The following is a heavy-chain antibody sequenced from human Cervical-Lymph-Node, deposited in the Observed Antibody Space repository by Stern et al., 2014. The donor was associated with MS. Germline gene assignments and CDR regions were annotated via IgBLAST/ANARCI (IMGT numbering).Heavy chain of an antibody. CDR2: INTNTGDP. J-gene: IGHJ4*02. D-gene: IGHD1-26*01. Sequence: VQLVESGSELKKPGASVKVSCKTSGYSFTTSALNWVRQAPGQGLEWMGWINTNTGDPLYAQAFAGRFFFSLDTSVRTAYLQIDNLKAEDSAIYYCATQGASGFGVSPTGYWGQGTLVTVSS. CDR1: GYSFTTSA. V-gene: IGHV7-4-1*01. CDR3: ATQGASGFGVSPTGY.